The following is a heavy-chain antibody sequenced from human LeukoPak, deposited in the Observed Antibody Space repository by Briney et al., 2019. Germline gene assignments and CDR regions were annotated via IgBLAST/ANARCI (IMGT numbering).Heavy chain of an antibody. J-gene: IGHJ4*02. V-gene: IGHV3-23*01. CDR3: AKGQELDDGVFDS. D-gene: IGHD1-1*01. CDR2: IRSNGETT. CDR1: GFTFSSYG. Sequence: GGSLRLSCAASGFTFSSYGIHWVRQAPGKGLEWVSTIRSNGETTYNADSVKGRFTISRDNSKKTLYLQLNSLRVEDTAIYYCAKGQELDDGVFDSWGQGTLVTVSS.